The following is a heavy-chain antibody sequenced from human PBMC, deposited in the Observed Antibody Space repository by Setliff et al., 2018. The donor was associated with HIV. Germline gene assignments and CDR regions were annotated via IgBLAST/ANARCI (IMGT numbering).Heavy chain of an antibody. V-gene: IGHV3-7*05. J-gene: IGHJ4*02. Sequence: LRLSCAASGFTSSTYWMSWVRQAPGKGLEWVANINEDGSQKYYVDSVKGRFTFARDNAKKSLYLQMNSLRAEDMAVYYCARSPDYGDDRRLDYWGQGTLVTVSS. CDR1: GFTSSTYW. CDR3: ARSPDYGDDRRLDY. CDR2: INEDGSQK. D-gene: IGHD4-17*01.